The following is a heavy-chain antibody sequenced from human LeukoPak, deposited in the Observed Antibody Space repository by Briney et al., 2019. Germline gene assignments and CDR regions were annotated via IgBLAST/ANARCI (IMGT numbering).Heavy chain of an antibody. CDR2: IRYDGSNK. J-gene: IGHJ4*02. Sequence: GGSLRLSCAASGFTFSSYGMHWVRQAPGKGLEWVAFIRYDGSNKYYADSVKGRFTISRDNSENTLYLQMNSLRAEDTAVYYCAKDHGIRFDYWGQGTLVTVSS. D-gene: IGHD1-1*01. V-gene: IGHV3-30*02. CDR1: GFTFSSYG. CDR3: AKDHGIRFDY.